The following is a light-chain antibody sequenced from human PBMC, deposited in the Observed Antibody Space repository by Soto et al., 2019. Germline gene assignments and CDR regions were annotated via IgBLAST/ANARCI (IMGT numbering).Light chain of an antibody. CDR2: DAT. J-gene: IGKJ1*01. CDR1: QSISSS. V-gene: IGKV3-11*01. CDR3: QQRSEWPRT. Sequence: EIVLTQSPATLSLSPGERATLSCRASQSISSSLAWYHQKPGQAPRLLIYDATTRATGFPARFSGSGAGTDFTLTIGSLEPEDFAVYYCQQRSEWPRTLGQGTKVEIK.